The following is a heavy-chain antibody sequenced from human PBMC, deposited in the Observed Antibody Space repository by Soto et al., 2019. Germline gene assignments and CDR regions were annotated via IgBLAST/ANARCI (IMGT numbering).Heavy chain of an antibody. V-gene: IGHV3-23*01. CDR1: GFTFSSYW. J-gene: IGHJ4*02. CDR3: AKDFPPFTIFGVAQTPDY. D-gene: IGHD3-3*01. CDR2: ISGSGGST. Sequence: GGSLRLSCAASGFTFSSYWMTWVRQAPGKGLEWVSAISGSGGSTYYADSVKGRFTISRDNSKNTLYLQMNSLRAEDTAVYYCAKDFPPFTIFGVAQTPDYWGQGTLVTVSS.